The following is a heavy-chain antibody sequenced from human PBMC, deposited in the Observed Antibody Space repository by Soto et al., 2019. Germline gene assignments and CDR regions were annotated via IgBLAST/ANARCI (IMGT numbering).Heavy chain of an antibody. CDR3: ARRYGSAIDF. D-gene: IGHD1-26*01. CDR2: INHSGST. J-gene: IGHJ4*02. V-gene: IGHV4-34*01. Sequence: PSETLSLTCAVYGGSFSGYYLSWIRQPPGKGLEWIGEINHSGSTNYNPSLKSRVTISVDTSKNQFSLKLSSVTAADTAVYYCARRYGSAIDFWGQGTLVTSPQ. CDR1: GGSFSGYY.